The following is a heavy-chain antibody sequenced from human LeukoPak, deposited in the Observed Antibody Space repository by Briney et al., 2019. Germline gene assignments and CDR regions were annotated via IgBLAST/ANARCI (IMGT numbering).Heavy chain of an antibody. J-gene: IGHJ4*02. Sequence: PLGTLRLSCAASGVTFSSDGMSWGRQAPGKGLKWVSDISAIVGSTYYAGSVKGRFTISKNNSKKTLHLQMNILTAEDTSINSLSKASSAGHSSSRNYWRQGTLVSVPS. CDR2: ISAIVGST. D-gene: IGHD6-13*01. V-gene: IGHV3-23*01. CDR1: GVTFSSDG. CDR3: SKASSAGHSSSRNY.